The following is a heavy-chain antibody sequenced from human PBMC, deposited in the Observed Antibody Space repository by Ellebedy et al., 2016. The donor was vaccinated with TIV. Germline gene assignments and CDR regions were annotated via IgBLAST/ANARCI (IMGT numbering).Heavy chain of an antibody. Sequence: SETLSLTCAVYGGSFSTYYWSWIRQPPGKGLEWIGEISHSGSTNYNPSLKSRVTISVDTSKNQFSLKLRSVTAADTAVYFWALAVTTDNDYWGQGTLVTVSS. CDR1: GGSFSTYY. CDR3: ALAVTTDNDY. J-gene: IGHJ4*02. CDR2: ISHSGST. D-gene: IGHD4-17*01. V-gene: IGHV4-34*01.